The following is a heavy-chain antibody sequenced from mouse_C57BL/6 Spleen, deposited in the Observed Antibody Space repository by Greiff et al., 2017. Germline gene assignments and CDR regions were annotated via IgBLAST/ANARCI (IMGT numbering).Heavy chain of an antibody. CDR1: GYTFTSYW. D-gene: IGHD3-2*02. CDR3: AREGSSGYEGFAY. Sequence: VQLQQPGAELVMPGASVKLSCKASGYTFTSYWMHWVKQRPGQGLEWIGEIDPSDSYTNYNQKFKGKSTLTVDKSSSTAYMQLSSLTSEDSAVYYCAREGSSGYEGFAYWGQGTLVTVSA. CDR2: IDPSDSYT. V-gene: IGHV1-69*01. J-gene: IGHJ3*01.